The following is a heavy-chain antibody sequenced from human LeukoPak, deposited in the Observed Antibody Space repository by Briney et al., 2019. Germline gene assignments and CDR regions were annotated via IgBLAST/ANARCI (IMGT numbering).Heavy chain of an antibody. D-gene: IGHD3-22*01. CDR3: GGSSYPKGFDY. CDR2: IRSKANSYAT. CDR1: GFTFSGSA. Sequence: GGSLRLSCAASGFTFSGSAMHWVRQASGKGLEWVGRIRSKANSYATAYAASVKGRFTISRDDSKNTLYLQMNSLKTEDTAVYYCGGSSYPKGFDYWGQGTLVTVSS. V-gene: IGHV3-73*01. J-gene: IGHJ4*02.